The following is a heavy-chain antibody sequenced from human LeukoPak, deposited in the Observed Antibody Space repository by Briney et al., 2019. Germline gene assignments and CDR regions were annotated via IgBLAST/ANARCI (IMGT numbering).Heavy chain of an antibody. V-gene: IGHV4-4*07. D-gene: IGHD3-10*01. J-gene: IGHJ4*02. CDR3: ARAPHFFNARGSRYYFDS. CDR1: GGSISSYY. CDR2: IYTSGST. Sequence: NPSETLSLTCTVSGGSISSYYWSWIRQPAGKGLEWIGRIYTSGSTNYNPSLKSRVTMSVDTSKNQFSLKLSSVTAADTAVYYCARAPHFFNARGSRYYFDSWGQGALVTVSS.